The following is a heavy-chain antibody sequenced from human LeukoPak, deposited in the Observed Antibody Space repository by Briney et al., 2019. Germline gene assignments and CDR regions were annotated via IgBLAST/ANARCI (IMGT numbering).Heavy chain of an antibody. CDR3: ARQDDSSGYYYASL. Sequence: GASLQISCQGSGYKFTNYWIGWGRQMPGKGLEWMALIYPDDSDTRYSPSFQGQVTISADKSISTAYLQWSSLKASDTAMYYCARQDDSSGYYYASLWGQGTLVTVSS. D-gene: IGHD3-22*01. CDR1: GYKFTNYW. J-gene: IGHJ4*02. V-gene: IGHV5-51*01. CDR2: IYPDDSDT.